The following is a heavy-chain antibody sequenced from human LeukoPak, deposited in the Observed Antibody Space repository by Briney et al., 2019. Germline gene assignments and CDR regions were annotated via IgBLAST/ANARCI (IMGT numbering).Heavy chain of an antibody. J-gene: IGHJ4*02. CDR3: ARRSSGWFNFDY. V-gene: IGHV3-11*06. CDR1: GFTFSDYY. CDR2: ISGSNTYT. Sequence: KPGGSLRLSCTASGFTFSDYYMSWIRQAPGKGLEWVSYISGSNTYTNYADSVKGRFTISRDNAKNSLYLQMNSLRAEDTAVYYCARRSSGWFNFDYWGQGTLVTVSS. D-gene: IGHD6-19*01.